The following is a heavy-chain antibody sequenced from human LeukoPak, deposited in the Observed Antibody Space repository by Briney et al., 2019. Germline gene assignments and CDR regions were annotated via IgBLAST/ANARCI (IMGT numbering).Heavy chain of an antibody. CDR2: ISAYNGNT. J-gene: IGHJ4*02. CDR3: ARVDGGNFFGLSEY. Sequence: ASVKVSCKASGYTFTSYGISWVRQAPGQGLEWMGWISAYNGNTNYAQKLQGRVTMTTDTSTSTAYMELRSLRSDDTAVYYCARVDGGNFFGLSEYWGQGTLVTVSS. CDR1: GYTFTSYG. D-gene: IGHD4-23*01. V-gene: IGHV1-18*01.